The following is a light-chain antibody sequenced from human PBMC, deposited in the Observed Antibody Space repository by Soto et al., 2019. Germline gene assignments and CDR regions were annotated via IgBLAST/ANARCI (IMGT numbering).Light chain of an antibody. Sequence: NVFTLSPGTVSLSPGERATLSCRASQSVSSSYLAWYQQKPGQAPRLLIYGASSRATGIPDRFSGSGSGTDFTLTISRLEPEDFAVYYCQQYGSSPWTFGQGTKVDIK. CDR1: QSVSSSY. V-gene: IGKV3-20*01. J-gene: IGKJ1*01. CDR2: GAS. CDR3: QQYGSSPWT.